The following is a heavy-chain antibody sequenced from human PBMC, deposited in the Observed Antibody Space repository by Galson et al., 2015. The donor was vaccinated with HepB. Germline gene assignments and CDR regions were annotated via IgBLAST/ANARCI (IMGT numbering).Heavy chain of an antibody. CDR3: AKDSFVGSFGGRANAFDI. CDR1: GYTFSSYG. CDR2: ISYDGSNK. Sequence: SLRLSCAASGYTFSSYGMHWVRQAPGKGLEWVAVISYDGSNKYYADSVKGRFTISRDNSKNTLYLQMNSLRAEDTAVYYCAKDSFVGSFGGRANAFDIWGQGTMVTVSS. V-gene: IGHV3-30*18. J-gene: IGHJ3*02. D-gene: IGHD3-10*01.